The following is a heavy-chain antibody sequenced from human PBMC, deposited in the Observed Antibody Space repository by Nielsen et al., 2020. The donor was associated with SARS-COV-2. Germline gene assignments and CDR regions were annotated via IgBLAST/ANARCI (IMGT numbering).Heavy chain of an antibody. D-gene: IGHD3-10*01. J-gene: IGHJ3*02. CDR2: IIPIFGTA. Sequence: VKVSCKASGGTFSSYAISWVRQAPGQGLEWMGGIIPIFGTANYAQKFQGRVTITADESTSTAYMELSSLRSEDTAVYYCASLSYGSGSMAFDIWGQGTMVTVSS. CDR1: GGTFSSYA. V-gene: IGHV1-69*01. CDR3: ASLSYGSGSMAFDI.